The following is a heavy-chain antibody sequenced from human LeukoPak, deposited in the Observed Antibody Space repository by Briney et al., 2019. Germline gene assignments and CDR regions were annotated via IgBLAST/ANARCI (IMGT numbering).Heavy chain of an antibody. Sequence: SGTLSLTCAVSGGSISSSNWWSWVRQPPGKGLEWIGEIYHSGSTNYNPSLKSRVTISVDKSKNQFSLKLSSVTAADTAVYYCARDDKYSSSWYYFDYWGQGTLVTVSS. CDR1: GGSISSSNW. J-gene: IGHJ4*02. D-gene: IGHD6-13*01. CDR2: IYHSGST. V-gene: IGHV4-4*02. CDR3: ARDDKYSSSWYYFDY.